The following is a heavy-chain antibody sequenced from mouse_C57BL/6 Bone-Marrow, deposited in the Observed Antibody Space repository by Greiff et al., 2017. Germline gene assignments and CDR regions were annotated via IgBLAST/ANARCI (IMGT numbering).Heavy chain of an antibody. Sequence: QVQLKESGPELVKPGASVKISCKASGYAFSSSWMNWVKQRPGKGLEWIGRIYPGDGDTNYNGKFKGKATLTADKSSSTAYMQLSSLTSEDSAVYFCARERGSLAMDYWGQGTSVTVSS. V-gene: IGHV1-82*01. J-gene: IGHJ4*01. CDR1: GYAFSSSW. CDR3: ARERGSLAMDY. D-gene: IGHD3-1*01. CDR2: IYPGDGDT.